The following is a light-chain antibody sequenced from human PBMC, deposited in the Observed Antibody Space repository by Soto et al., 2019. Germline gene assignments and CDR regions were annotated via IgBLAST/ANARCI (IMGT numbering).Light chain of an antibody. CDR1: QSVSSY. CDR3: QHRSNWLGT. V-gene: IGKV3-11*01. Sequence: EIVLIQSPATLSLSPGERATLSCRASQSVSSYLAWYQQKSGQTPRLLIYDASNRATGIPARFSGSGSGTDFTLTISSLEPEDFAVYYCQHRSNWLGTFGPGTKVDIK. CDR2: DAS. J-gene: IGKJ3*01.